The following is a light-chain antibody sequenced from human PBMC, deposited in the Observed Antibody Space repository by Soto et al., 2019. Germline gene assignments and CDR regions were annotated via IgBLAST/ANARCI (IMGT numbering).Light chain of an antibody. CDR1: SSDIGIYNF. Sequence: QSALTQPASVSGSPGQSITIFCTGTSSDIGIYNFVSWYQQHPGKAPKLMIYNVYSRPSGVSSRFSGSKSGNTAYLTISWLQAEDEADYYCNSYTSASTYVFGTGTKVTVL. CDR3: NSYTSASTYV. J-gene: IGLJ1*01. CDR2: NVY. V-gene: IGLV2-14*03.